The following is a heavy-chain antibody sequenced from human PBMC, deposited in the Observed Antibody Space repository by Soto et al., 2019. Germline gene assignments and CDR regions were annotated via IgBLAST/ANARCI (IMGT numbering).Heavy chain of an antibody. CDR1: GYTFTSYD. Sequence: ASVKVSCKASGYTFTSYDINWVRQATGQGLEWMGWMNPNSGNTGYAQKFQGRVTMTRNTSISTAYMELSSLRSEDTAVYCCARGIYCGGDCYSPNYYYYMDVWGKGTTVTVSS. J-gene: IGHJ6*03. D-gene: IGHD2-21*01. CDR2: MNPNSGNT. V-gene: IGHV1-8*01. CDR3: ARGIYCGGDCYSPNYYYYMDV.